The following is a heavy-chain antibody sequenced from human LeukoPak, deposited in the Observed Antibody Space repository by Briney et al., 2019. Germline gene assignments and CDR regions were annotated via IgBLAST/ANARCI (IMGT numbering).Heavy chain of an antibody. Sequence: GESLKISCKGSGYRFTSYWIGWVRQMPGKGLEWMGIIYPGDSDTRYSPPFQGQVTISADKSISTAYLQWSSLKASDTAMYYCARQSAVAGIWFDPWGQGTLVTVSS. V-gene: IGHV5-51*01. CDR1: GYRFTSYW. D-gene: IGHD6-19*01. CDR3: ARQSAVAGIWFDP. J-gene: IGHJ5*02. CDR2: IYPGDSDT.